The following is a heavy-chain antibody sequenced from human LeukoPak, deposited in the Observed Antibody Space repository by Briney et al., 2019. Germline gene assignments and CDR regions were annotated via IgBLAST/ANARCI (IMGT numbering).Heavy chain of an antibody. V-gene: IGHV1-2*02. Sequence: GASGMVSCKASGYTFTGYYRHWVRQAPGQGLEWMGWINPNSGGTNYAPKFQGRLTMTRDTSISTAYMELSRLISDDTAVYYCARDHLYYSSSSGTRGYFDYWGQGTLVTVSS. D-gene: IGHD6-6*01. CDR3: ARDHLYYSSSSGTRGYFDY. J-gene: IGHJ4*02. CDR1: GYTFTGYY. CDR2: INPNSGGT.